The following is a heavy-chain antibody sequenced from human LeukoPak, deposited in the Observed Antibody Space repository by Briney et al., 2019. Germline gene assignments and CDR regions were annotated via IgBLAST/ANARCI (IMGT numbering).Heavy chain of an antibody. D-gene: IGHD5-12*01. V-gene: IGHV4-61*02. CDR2: IYTSGST. CDR3: ARRAENGSDRFDY. J-gene: IGHJ4*02. Sequence: SETPSLTCTVSGGSISSGSYYWSWIRQPAGKGLEWIGRIYTSGSTNYNPSLKSRVTISVDTSKNQFSLKLSSVTAADTAVYYCARRAENGSDRFDYWGQGTLVTVSS. CDR1: GGSISSGSYY.